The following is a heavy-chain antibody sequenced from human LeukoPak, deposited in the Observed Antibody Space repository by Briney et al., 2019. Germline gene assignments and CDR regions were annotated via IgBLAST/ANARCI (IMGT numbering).Heavy chain of an antibody. V-gene: IGHV3-23*01. J-gene: IGHJ4*02. D-gene: IGHD4-17*01. CDR3: AKGDAHGDYFYFDN. CDR2: ISGSGVST. CDR1: RFTFGAYA. Sequence: GGSLRLSCAASRFTFGAYAMTWVRQVPGKGLEWVSGISGSGVSTYYADSVKGRFTISRDNSKNTVFLQMSSLSPEDTATYYCAKGDAHGDYFYFDNWGQGTLVTVSS.